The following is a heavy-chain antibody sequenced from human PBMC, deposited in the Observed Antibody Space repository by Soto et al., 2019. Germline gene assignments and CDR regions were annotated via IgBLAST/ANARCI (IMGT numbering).Heavy chain of an antibody. CDR3: ARGRYCLTGRCFPNWFDS. CDR1: GDSISTVDYF. J-gene: IGHJ5*01. Sequence: PSETLSLTCSVSGDSISTVDYFWAWIRQPPGQALEYIGYIYKSTTTYYNPSFESRVAISLDTSKSQFSLTVTSVTAADTAVYFCARGRYCLTGRCFPNWFDSWGQGTLATVS. D-gene: IGHD2-15*01. CDR2: IYKSTTT. V-gene: IGHV4-30-4*01.